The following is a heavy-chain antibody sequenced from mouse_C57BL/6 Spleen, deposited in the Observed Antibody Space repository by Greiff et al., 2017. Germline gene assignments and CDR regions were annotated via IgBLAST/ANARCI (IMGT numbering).Heavy chain of an antibody. CDR3: ARGLLPPYYAMDY. V-gene: IGHV1-72*01. D-gene: IGHD2-3*01. Sequence: QVQLQQPGAELVKPGASVKLSCKASGYTFTSYWMHWVKQRPGRGLEWIGRIDPNSGGTKYNEKIKSKATLTVDKPASTAYMQLSSLTSDDSAVSCWARGLLPPYYAMDYWGQGTSVTVSS. CDR1: GYTFTSYW. J-gene: IGHJ4*01. CDR2: IDPNSGGT.